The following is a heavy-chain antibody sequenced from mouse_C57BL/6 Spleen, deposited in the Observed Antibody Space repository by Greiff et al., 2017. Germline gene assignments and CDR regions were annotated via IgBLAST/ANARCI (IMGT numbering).Heavy chain of an antibody. CDR2: INPSNGGT. Sequence: VQLQQSGTELVKPGASVKLSCKASGYTFTSYWMHWVKQRPGQGLEWIGNINPSNGGTNYNEKYKSKATLTVDKSSSTAYMQLRSMTSEDAAVYYSARSPYYGSSLAWFAYWGQEPLVTVSA. CDR1: GYTFTSYW. J-gene: IGHJ3*01. V-gene: IGHV1-53*01. CDR3: ARSPYYGSSLAWFAY. D-gene: IGHD1-1*01.